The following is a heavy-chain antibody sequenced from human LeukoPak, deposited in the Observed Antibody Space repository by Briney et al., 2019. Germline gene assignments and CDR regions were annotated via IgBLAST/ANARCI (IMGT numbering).Heavy chain of an antibody. V-gene: IGHV4-34*01. CDR3: ASHCGGNSDSCWFDP. CDR1: GGSFSGYY. CDR2: INHSGST. Sequence: PSETLSLTCAVYGGSFSGYYWSWIRQPPGKGLEWIGEINHSGSTNYNPSLRSRVTISVDTSKNQFSLKLSSVTAADTAVYYCASHCGGNSDSCWFDPWGQGTLVTVSS. J-gene: IGHJ5*02. D-gene: IGHD4-23*01.